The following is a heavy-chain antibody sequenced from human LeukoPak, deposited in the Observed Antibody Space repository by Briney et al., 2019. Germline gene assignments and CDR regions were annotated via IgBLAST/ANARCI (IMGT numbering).Heavy chain of an antibody. V-gene: IGHV1-2*02. Sequence: ASVKVSCKASGYTFTSYDINWVRQATGQGLEWMGWINPNSGGTNYAQKFQGRVTMTRDTSISTAYMELSRLRSDDTAVYYCARDLLLWFGELSYWFDPWGQGTLVTVSS. CDR3: ARDLLLWFGELSYWFDP. CDR2: INPNSGGT. CDR1: GYTFTSYD. D-gene: IGHD3-10*01. J-gene: IGHJ5*02.